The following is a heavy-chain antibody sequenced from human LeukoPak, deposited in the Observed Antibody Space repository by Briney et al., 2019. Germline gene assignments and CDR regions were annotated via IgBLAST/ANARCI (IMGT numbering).Heavy chain of an antibody. CDR2: ISSSGGGT. Sequence: GGSLRLSCAASGFTFSNYGMNWVRQAPGKGLEWVSTISSSGGGTYHADSVKGRFTISRDNSKNTLYLQMNSLRGEDTAVYYCAKNIGGLDYWGQGTLVTVSS. D-gene: IGHD3-10*01. CDR1: GFTFSNYG. J-gene: IGHJ4*02. CDR3: AKNIGGLDY. V-gene: IGHV3-23*01.